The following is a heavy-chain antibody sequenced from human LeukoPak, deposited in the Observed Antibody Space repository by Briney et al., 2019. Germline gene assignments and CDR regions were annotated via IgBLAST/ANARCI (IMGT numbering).Heavy chain of an antibody. CDR2: IFYSGRA. CDR3: ARQIAVVEPTDPNWFDS. D-gene: IGHD2-21*01. V-gene: IGHV4-39*07. CDR1: GDSISSSSHY. J-gene: IGHJ5*01. Sequence: PETLSLTCSVSGDSISSSSHYWGWIRQPPGKGLEWIGSIFYSGRAYYTPSLKSRVTMSLDTSKNQFSLRLTSVTAADTAVYYCARQIAVVEPTDPNWFDSWGQGTLVTVSS.